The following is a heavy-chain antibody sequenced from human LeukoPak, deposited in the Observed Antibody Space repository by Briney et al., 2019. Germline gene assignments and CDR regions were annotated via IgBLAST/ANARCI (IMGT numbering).Heavy chain of an antibody. Sequence: SETLSLTCTVSAGSISSGGYYWSWIRQPPGKGLEWIGYIYHSGSTNYNPSLKSRVTISVDTSKNQFSLKLSSVTAADTAVYYCARLRRLSLWASHYGSGSYYNGYYMDVWGKGTTVTVSS. CDR1: AGSISSGGYY. V-gene: IGHV4-30-2*01. CDR3: ARLRRLSLWASHYGSGSYYNGYYMDV. CDR2: IYHSGST. D-gene: IGHD3-10*01. J-gene: IGHJ6*03.